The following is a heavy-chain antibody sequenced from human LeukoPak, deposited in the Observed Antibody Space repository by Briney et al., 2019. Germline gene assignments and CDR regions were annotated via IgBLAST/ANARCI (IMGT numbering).Heavy chain of an antibody. V-gene: IGHV1-2*06. J-gene: IGHJ4*02. D-gene: IGHD5-18*01. CDR3: ARDREVRGYSYGY. CDR1: GYTFTGYY. CDR2: INPNSGGT. Sequence: ASAKVSCKASGYTFTGYYMHWVRQAPGQGLEWMGRINPNSGGTNYAQKFQGRVTMTRDTSISTAYMELSRLRSDDTAVYYCARDREVRGYSYGYWGQGTLVTVSS.